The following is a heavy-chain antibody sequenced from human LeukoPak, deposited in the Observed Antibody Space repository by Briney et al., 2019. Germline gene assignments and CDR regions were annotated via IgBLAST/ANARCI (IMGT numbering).Heavy chain of an antibody. D-gene: IGHD3-22*01. J-gene: IGHJ3*02. CDR2: IYYSGST. V-gene: IGHV4-39*07. CDR3: ARRDSSGYLDAFDI. CDR1: GGSISSSSYY. Sequence: PSETLSLTCTVSGGSISSSSYYWGWIRQPPGKGLEWIGSIYYSGSTYYNPSLKSRVTISIDTSKNQFSLKLTSVTAADTAVYYCARRDSSGYLDAFDIWGQGTMVTVSS.